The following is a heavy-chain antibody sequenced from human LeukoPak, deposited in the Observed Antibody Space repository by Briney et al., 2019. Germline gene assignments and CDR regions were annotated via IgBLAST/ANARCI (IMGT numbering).Heavy chain of an antibody. CDR3: AKHFCTGLDCSLFDS. Sequence: GGSLRLSCAASGFTFSSYAMSWVRQAPGKGLEWVSAISGSGSTYYADSVKGRFIISRDNSKNTLSLQLNSLRPEDTALYYCAKHFCTGLDCSLFDSWGQGTLVTVSS. V-gene: IGHV3-23*01. D-gene: IGHD3/OR15-3a*01. CDR2: ISGSGST. CDR1: GFTFSSYA. J-gene: IGHJ4*02.